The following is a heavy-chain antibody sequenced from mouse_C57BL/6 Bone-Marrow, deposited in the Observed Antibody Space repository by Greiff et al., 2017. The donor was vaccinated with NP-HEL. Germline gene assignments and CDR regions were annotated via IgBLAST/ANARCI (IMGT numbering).Heavy chain of an antibody. Sequence: EVKLLQSEAGLVQPGSSMKLSCTASGFTFSDYYMPWVRQIPEKGLEWVANINYDGSSTYYMDYLKSRFILSIDNSKNILYLQMSSLKSEDTATYYCGRGRGDYWGQGTTLTVSS. CDR3: GRGRGDY. J-gene: IGHJ2*01. CDR2: INYDGSST. V-gene: IGHV5-16*01. CDR1: GFTFSDYY.